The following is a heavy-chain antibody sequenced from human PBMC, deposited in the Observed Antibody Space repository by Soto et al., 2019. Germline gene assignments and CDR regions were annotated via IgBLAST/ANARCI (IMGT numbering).Heavy chain of an antibody. CDR3: ARCEWSVVGAYYYYGMDV. CDR1: GGSISSYY. V-gene: IGHV4-59*01. J-gene: IGHJ6*02. D-gene: IGHD2-2*01. Sequence: SETLSLTCTVSGGSISSYYWSWIRQPPGKGLEWIGYIYYSGSTNYNPSLKSRVTISVDTSKNQFSLKLSSVTAADTAVYYCARCEWSVVGAYYYYGMDVWGQGTTVTVSS. CDR2: IYYSGST.